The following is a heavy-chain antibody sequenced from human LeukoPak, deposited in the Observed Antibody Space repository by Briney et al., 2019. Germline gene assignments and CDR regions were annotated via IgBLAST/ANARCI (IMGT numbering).Heavy chain of an antibody. J-gene: IGHJ4*02. CDR3: ARGRSIAAAGSFDY. CDR1: GGSISSYY. V-gene: IGHV4-59*01. D-gene: IGHD6-13*01. CDR2: IYYSGST. Sequence: SETLSLTCTVSGGSISSYYWSWIRQPPGKGLEWIGYIYYSGSTNYNPSLKGRVTISVDTSKNQFSLKLSSVTAADTAVYYCARGRSIAAAGSFDYWGQGILVTVSS.